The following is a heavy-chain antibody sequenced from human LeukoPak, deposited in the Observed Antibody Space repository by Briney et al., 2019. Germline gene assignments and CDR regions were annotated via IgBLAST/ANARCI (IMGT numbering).Heavy chain of an antibody. CDR3: AKGSGSSASFDY. V-gene: IGHV3-11*06. CDR1: GFSFSDYY. CDR2: ISGSSSYT. D-gene: IGHD3-10*01. J-gene: IGHJ4*02. Sequence: GGSLRLSCAASGFSFSDYYMSWIRQAPGKGLEWVSYISGSSSYTDYADSVKGRFTISRDNSKNTLYLQMNSLRAEDTAVYYCAKGSGSSASFDYWGQGTLVTVSS.